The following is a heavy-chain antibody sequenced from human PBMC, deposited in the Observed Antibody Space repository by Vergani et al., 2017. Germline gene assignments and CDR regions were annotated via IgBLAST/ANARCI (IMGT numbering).Heavy chain of an antibody. CDR3: ASGKYYSDSTSHFRGRYFDV. V-gene: IGHV4-39*01. D-gene: IGHD3-16*01. CDR1: GDSIISRSYY. Sequence: QMQLQESGPGLVKASETLSLTCTVSGDSIISRSYYWGWIRQPPGKGLEWIGSIYNSGNGDSSSSLKRRVTISADTSKNQFSLRLTSVTAADTAVYYCASGKYYSDSTSHFRGRYFDVGGRGTLVTVPS. CDR2: IYNSGNG. J-gene: IGHJ2*01.